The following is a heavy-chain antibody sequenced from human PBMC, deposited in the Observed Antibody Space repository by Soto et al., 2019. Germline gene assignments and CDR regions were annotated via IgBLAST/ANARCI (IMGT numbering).Heavy chain of an antibody. J-gene: IGHJ5*02. CDR3: ARHSSRLSMVRGVIRHNWFDP. CDR1: GGSISSYY. Sequence: SETLSLTCTVSGGSISSYYWSWIRQPPGKGLEWIGYIYYSGSTNYNPSLKSRVTISVDTSKNQFSLKLSSVTAADTAVYYCARHSSRLSMVRGVIRHNWFDPWGQGTLVTSPQ. V-gene: IGHV4-59*08. CDR2: IYYSGST. D-gene: IGHD3-10*01.